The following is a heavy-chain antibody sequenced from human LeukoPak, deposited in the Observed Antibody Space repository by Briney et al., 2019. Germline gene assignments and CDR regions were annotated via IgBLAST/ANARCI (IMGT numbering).Heavy chain of an antibody. CDR2: IGTAGDT. CDR3: ARDPPTGGYSLDY. J-gene: IGHJ4*02. V-gene: IGHV3-13*01. D-gene: IGHD5-18*01. Sequence: PGGSLRLSCAASGFTFSSYDMHWVRQATGKGLEWVSAIGTAGDTYYPGSVKGRFTISRDNSKNTLYLQMNSLRAEDTAVYYCARDPPTGGYSLDYWGQGTLVTVSS. CDR1: GFTFSSYD.